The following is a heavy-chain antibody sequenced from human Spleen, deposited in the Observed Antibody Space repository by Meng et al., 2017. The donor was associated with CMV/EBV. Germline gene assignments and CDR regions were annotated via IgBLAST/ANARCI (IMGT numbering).Heavy chain of an antibody. CDR3: ARGHGGNSGH. CDR1: GGSITSSSYY. J-gene: IGHJ4*02. Sequence: SETLSLTCSVSGGSITSSSYYWAWIRQPPGKGLEWIGSLYYIDTTFYSPSLKSRVTISADTSKNQFSLKMSSVTAADTAVYYCARGHGGNSGHWGQGTLVTVSS. D-gene: IGHD4-23*01. V-gene: IGHV4-39*07. CDR2: LYYIDTT.